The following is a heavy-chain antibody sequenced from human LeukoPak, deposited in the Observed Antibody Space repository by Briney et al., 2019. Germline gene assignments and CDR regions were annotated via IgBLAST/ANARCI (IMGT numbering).Heavy chain of an antibody. J-gene: IGHJ4*02. V-gene: IGHV1-69*13. CDR1: GGTFSSYA. Sequence: SVKVSCKASGGTFSSYAISWVRQAPGQGLEWMGGIIPIFGTADYAQKFQGRVTITADESTSTAYMELSSLRSEDTAVYYCARAFCGGDCYSRWHYFDYWGQGTLVTVSS. D-gene: IGHD2-21*01. CDR3: ARAFCGGDCYSRWHYFDY. CDR2: IIPIFGTA.